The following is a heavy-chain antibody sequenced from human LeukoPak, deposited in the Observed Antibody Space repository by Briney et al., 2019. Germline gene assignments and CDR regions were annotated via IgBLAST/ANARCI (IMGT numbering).Heavy chain of an antibody. CDR2: IIPIFGTA. Sequence: SVKVSCKASGGIFSRYAISWVRQAPGQGLEWMGGIIPIFGTANYAQKFQGRVTITADESTSTAYMELSSLRSEDTAVYYCASQAVLRYFDWLWPSDGIDVWGQGTTVTVSS. V-gene: IGHV1-69*13. CDR3: ASQAVLRYFDWLWPSDGIDV. D-gene: IGHD3-9*01. CDR1: GGIFSRYA. J-gene: IGHJ6*02.